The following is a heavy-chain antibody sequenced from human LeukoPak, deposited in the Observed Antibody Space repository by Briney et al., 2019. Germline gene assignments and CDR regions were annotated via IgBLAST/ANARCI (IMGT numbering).Heavy chain of an antibody. CDR1: GGSISSYY. V-gene: IGHV4-4*07. J-gene: IGHJ3*02. Sequence: PSETLSLTCTVSGGSISSYYWSWIRQPAGKGLEWIGRIYTSGSANYNPSLKSRVTMSVDTSKNQFSLKLSSVTAADTAVYYCAGGSAVADAFDIWGQGTMVTVSS. CDR2: IYTSGSA. CDR3: AGGSAVADAFDI. D-gene: IGHD6-19*01.